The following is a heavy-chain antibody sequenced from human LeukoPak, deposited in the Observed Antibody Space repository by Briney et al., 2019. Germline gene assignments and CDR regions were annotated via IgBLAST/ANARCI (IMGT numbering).Heavy chain of an antibody. J-gene: IGHJ4*02. D-gene: IGHD3-22*01. V-gene: IGHV3-30*02. CDR2: IRYDGRNK. CDR1: GFTFSNYG. Sequence: GGSLRLSCAASGFTFSNYGMHWVRQAPGKGLEWVGFIRYDGRNKYYADFVKGRFTISRDNSKNSLYLHLSSLRAEDTAVYYCARSGSSYDGSQSWFDYWGQGTLVTVSS. CDR3: ARSGSSYDGSQSWFDY.